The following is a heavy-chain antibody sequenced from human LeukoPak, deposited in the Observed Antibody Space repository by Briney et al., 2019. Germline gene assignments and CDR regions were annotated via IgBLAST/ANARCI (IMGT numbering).Heavy chain of an antibody. D-gene: IGHD3-22*01. V-gene: IGHV3-48*01. J-gene: IGHJ4*02. Sequence: GGSLRLSCAASGFIFSSYSMNWVRQAPGKGLEWVSYISSSSSTIYYADSVKGRFTISRDNAKNSLYLQMNSLRAEDTAVYYCASVTMIVSGYFDYWGQGTLVTVSS. CDR2: ISSSSSTI. CDR1: GFIFSSYS. CDR3: ASVTMIVSGYFDY.